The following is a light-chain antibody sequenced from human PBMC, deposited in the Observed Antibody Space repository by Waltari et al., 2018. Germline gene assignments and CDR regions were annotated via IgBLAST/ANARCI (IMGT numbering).Light chain of an antibody. V-gene: IGLV3-1*01. CDR2: YDT. CDR3: LAWDSSTAWV. Sequence: SYELTHPPSVSVSPGQTASITCSGARLGDKYASCYHQKQGQFPVLVIYYDTKRPSGVPDRFSGSNSGNTATLTISGTQGMDEADYYCLAWDSSTAWVFGGGTKLTVL. J-gene: IGLJ3*02. CDR1: RLGDKY.